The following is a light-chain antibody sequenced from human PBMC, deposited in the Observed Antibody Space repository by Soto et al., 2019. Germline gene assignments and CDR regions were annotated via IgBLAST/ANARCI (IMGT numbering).Light chain of an antibody. J-gene: IGKJ4*01. V-gene: IGKV1-39*01. CDR2: AAS. CDR3: QQSYSTPRT. Sequence: DIQMTQSPSSLSASVGDRVTITCRASQSISSYFNWYRQKPGKAPKLLIYAASSLQSGVPSRFSGSGSGTDFTLTISSLQPEDFATYYCQQSYSTPRTFGGGTKVEIK. CDR1: QSISSY.